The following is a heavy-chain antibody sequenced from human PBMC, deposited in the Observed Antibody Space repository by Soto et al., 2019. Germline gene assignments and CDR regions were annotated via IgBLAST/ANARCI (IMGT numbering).Heavy chain of an antibody. V-gene: IGHV1-18*01. CDR3: ARSPTYDSSGYYYGGWFDP. CDR2: ISAYNGNT. D-gene: IGHD3-22*01. J-gene: IGHJ5*02. CDR1: GYTFTSYG. Sequence: QVQLVQSGAEVKKPGASVKVSCKASGYTFTSYGISWVRQAPGQGLEWMGWISAYNGNTNYAQKHQGRVTMTTDTSTSTAYMELRSLRSDDTAVYCCARSPTYDSSGYYYGGWFDPWGQGTLVTVSS.